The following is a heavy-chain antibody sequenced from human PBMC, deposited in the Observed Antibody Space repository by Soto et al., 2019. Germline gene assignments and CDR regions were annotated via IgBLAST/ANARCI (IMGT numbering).Heavy chain of an antibody. CDR3: ARVKGLYYFDY. CDR1: GFTFSSYA. V-gene: IGHV3-30-3*01. CDR2: ISYDGSNK. Sequence: PGGSLRLSCAASGFTFSSYAMHWVRQAPGKGLEWVAVISYDGSNKYYADSVKGRFTISRDNSKNTLYLQMNSLRAEDTAVYYCARVKGLYYFDYWGQGTLVTVSS. J-gene: IGHJ4*02.